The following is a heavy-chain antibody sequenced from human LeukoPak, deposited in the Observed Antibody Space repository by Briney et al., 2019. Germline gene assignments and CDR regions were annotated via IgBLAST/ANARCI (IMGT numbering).Heavy chain of an antibody. D-gene: IGHD6-13*01. CDR1: GFTFSSYS. CDR3: ARDKVAAAGHHDY. V-gene: IGHV3-21*01. J-gene: IGHJ4*02. Sequence: GGSLRLSCAASGFTFSSYSMIWVRQAPGKGLEWVSSISSSSSYIYYADSVKGRFTISRDNAKNSLYLQMNSLRAEDTAVYYCARDKVAAAGHHDYWGEGTLVTVSS. CDR2: ISSSSSYI.